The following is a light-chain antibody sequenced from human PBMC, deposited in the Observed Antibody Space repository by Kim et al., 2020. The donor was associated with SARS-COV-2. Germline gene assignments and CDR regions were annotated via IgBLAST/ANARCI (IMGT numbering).Light chain of an antibody. CDR3: GTWDSSLSAFV. J-gene: IGLJ1*01. V-gene: IGLV1-51*01. CDR2: DNN. CDR1: SSNIGNNI. Sequence: GQKATISCSVSSSNIGNNIVSWYQHRPGTAPKRLIHDNNKRHSGIPDRFSGSKSGTSATLGITGLQTGDEADYYCGTWDSSLSAFVFGTGTKVTVL.